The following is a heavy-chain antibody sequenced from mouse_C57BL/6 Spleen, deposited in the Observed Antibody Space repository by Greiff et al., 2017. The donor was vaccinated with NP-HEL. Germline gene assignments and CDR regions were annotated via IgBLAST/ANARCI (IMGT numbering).Heavy chain of an antibody. CDR3: ARGNHQDY. J-gene: IGHJ4*01. CDR2: IDPSDSYT. V-gene: IGHV1-69*01. CDR1: GYTFTSYW. Sequence: VQLQQPGAELVMPGASVKLSCKASGYTFTSYWMHWVKQRPGQGLEWIGEIDPSDSYTNYNQKFKGKSTLTVDKSSSTAYMQLSSLTSEDSAVYYCARGNHQDYWGQGTSVTVSS.